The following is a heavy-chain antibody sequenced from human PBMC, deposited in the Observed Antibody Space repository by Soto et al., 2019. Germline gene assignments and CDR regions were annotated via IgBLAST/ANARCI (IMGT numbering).Heavy chain of an antibody. D-gene: IGHD6-13*01. Sequence: DVQLVESGGGLVQPGGSLRLSCAGSGSTLGTYSMNWVRQAPGKGLEWISYISSSSSIIYYADSVKGRFTISRDNAKSSLYRQMNSLRDEDTAVYYCARPYSNRWSIYYGMDVWGQGTTVIVSS. J-gene: IGHJ6*02. CDR3: ARPYSNRWSIYYGMDV. CDR1: GSTLGTYS. CDR2: ISSSSSII. V-gene: IGHV3-48*02.